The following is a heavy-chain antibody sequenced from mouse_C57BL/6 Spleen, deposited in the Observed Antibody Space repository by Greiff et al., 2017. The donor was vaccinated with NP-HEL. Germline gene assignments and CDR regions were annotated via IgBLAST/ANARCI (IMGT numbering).Heavy chain of an antibody. D-gene: IGHD1-1*01. CDR3: ARRGGFTTVVAGRYFDV. CDR1: GYAFSSSW. J-gene: IGHJ1*03. V-gene: IGHV1-82*01. Sequence: VQLKESGPELVKPGASVKISCKASGYAFSSSWMNWVKQRPGKGLEWIGRIYPGDGDTNYNGKFKGKATLTADKSSSTAYMQLSSLTSEDSAVYFCARRGGFTTVVAGRYFDVWGTGTTVTVSS. CDR2: IYPGDGDT.